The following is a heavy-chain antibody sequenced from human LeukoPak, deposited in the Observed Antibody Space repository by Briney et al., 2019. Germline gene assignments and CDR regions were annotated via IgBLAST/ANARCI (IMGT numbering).Heavy chain of an antibody. V-gene: IGHV1-3*01. J-gene: IGHJ4*02. Sequence: ASVKVSCKASGYTFTSYAMHWVRQAPGQRLEWMGWINAGNGNTKYSQKFQGRVTITADESTSTAYMELSSLRSEDTAVYYCARGLGSFHYFDYWGQGTLVTVSS. D-gene: IGHD1-26*01. CDR3: ARGLGSFHYFDY. CDR2: INAGNGNT. CDR1: GYTFTSYA.